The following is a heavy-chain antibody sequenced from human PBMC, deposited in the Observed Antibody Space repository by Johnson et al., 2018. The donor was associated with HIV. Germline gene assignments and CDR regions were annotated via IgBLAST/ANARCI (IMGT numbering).Heavy chain of an antibody. D-gene: IGHD4-11*01. CDR1: GFTFSSYA. CDR3: AKMEFDYSNYAAPLSLHDAFDI. J-gene: IGHJ3*02. CDR2: IRYDGSNK. Sequence: QVQLVESGGGLVQPGGSLRLSCAASGFTFSSYAMSWVRQAPGKGLEWVAFIRYDGSNKYYADSVKGRFTISRDNSKNTLYLQMNSLRAEDTAVYYCAKMEFDYSNYAAPLSLHDAFDIWGQGTMVTVSS. V-gene: IGHV3-30*02.